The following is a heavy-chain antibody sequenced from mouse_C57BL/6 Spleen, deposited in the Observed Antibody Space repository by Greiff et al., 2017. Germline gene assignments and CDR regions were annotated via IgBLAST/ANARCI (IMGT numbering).Heavy chain of an antibody. D-gene: IGHD2-3*01. J-gene: IGHJ4*01. Sequence: EVKLQESGAELVKPGASVKLSCTASGFNIKDYYMHWVKQRTEQGLEWIGRIDPEDGETKYAPKFQGKATITADTSSNTAYLQLSSLTSEDTAVYYCARGIYDGYYDYAMDYWGQGTSGTVSS. CDR2: IDPEDGET. CDR3: ARGIYDGYYDYAMDY. V-gene: IGHV14-2*01. CDR1: GFNIKDYY.